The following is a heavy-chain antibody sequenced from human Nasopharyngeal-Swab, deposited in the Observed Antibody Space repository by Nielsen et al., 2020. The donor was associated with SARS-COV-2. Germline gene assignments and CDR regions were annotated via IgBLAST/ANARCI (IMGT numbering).Heavy chain of an antibody. D-gene: IGHD5-12*01. V-gene: IGHV4-34*01. CDR3: ARGVATDAPGRQNSHFDY. Sequence: WVRQPAGKGLEWIGEINHSGSTNYNPPLKSRVTISVDTSKNQFSLKLSSVTAADTAVYYCARGVATDAPGRQNSHFDYWGQGTLVTVSS. J-gene: IGHJ4*02. CDR2: INHSGST.